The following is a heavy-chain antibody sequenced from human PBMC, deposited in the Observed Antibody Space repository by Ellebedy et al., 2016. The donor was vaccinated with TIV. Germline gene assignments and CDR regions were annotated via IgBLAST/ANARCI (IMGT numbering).Heavy chain of an antibody. CDR3: ARDVTIFGVANYYYYGMDV. CDR1: RYTFTSYY. Sequence: ASVKVSXKASRYTFTSYYLHWVRQAPGQRLEWMGIINPSDGDTRYAQKFQGRVTMTRDTSTSTVYMELSSLRSEDTAVYYCARDVTIFGVANYYYYGMDVWGQGTTVTVSS. D-gene: IGHD3-3*01. CDR2: INPSDGDT. J-gene: IGHJ6*02. V-gene: IGHV1-46*01.